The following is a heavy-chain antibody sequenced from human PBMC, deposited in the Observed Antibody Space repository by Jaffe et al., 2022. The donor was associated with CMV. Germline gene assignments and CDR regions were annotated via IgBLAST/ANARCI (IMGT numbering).Heavy chain of an antibody. V-gene: IGHV3-49*05. CDR3: AASLWFGDLLPFDY. CDR1: GFNFGDYA. D-gene: IGHD3-10*01. CDR2: IRGEAYAGAT. Sequence: EVQLVESGGGLIKPGRSLRLSCTTSGFNFGDYAMNWFRQAPGKGLEWVGFIRGEAYAGATEYAASVKGRFTISRDDSKNIAYLQMNSLKTEDTAVYYCAASLWFGDLLPFDYWGQGTRVTVSS. J-gene: IGHJ4*02.